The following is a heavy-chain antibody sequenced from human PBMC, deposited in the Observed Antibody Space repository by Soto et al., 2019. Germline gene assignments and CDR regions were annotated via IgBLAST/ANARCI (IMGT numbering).Heavy chain of an antibody. Sequence: QVQLHESGPGLVNPSETLSLTCTVSGGPMSSYYCSWFRQPPGKGLEWIGYMGYSGYTSDNPSLRSRLVISLDTFKNQFSLKLTSVTAVDTAVYYCASQGFGALQGLVDVVGEWTTVIVSP. J-gene: IGHJ6*04. CDR1: GGPMSSYY. CDR2: MGYSGYT. V-gene: IGHV4-59*08. CDR3: ASQGFGALQGLVDV. D-gene: IGHD3-10*01.